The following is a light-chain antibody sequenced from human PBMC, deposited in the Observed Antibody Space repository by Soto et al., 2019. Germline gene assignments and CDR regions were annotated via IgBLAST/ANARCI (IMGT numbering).Light chain of an antibody. CDR2: DAS. V-gene: IGKV3D-20*01. Sequence: EIVLTPSPATLSLSPGESANLSCGASPSVSSSYLAWYQQKPGLAPRLLIYDASSRATGIPDRFSGSGSGTDFTLTISRLEPEDFAMYYCQQYGNSPLTFGGGTKVDIK. J-gene: IGKJ4*01. CDR1: PSVSSSY. CDR3: QQYGNSPLT.